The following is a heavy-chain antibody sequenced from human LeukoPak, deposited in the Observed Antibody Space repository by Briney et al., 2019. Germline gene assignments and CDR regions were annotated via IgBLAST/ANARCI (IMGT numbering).Heavy chain of an antibody. D-gene: IGHD6-13*01. CDR1: GYTFTSYG. CDR2: IIPIFGTA. CDR3: ARSGTGIAPNY. V-gene: IGHV1-69*05. J-gene: IGHJ4*02. Sequence: ASVKVSCKASGYTFTSYGISWVRQAPGQGLEWMGGIIPIFGTANYAQKFQGRVTITTDESTSTAYMELSSLRSEDTAVYYCARSGTGIAPNYWGQGTLVTVSS.